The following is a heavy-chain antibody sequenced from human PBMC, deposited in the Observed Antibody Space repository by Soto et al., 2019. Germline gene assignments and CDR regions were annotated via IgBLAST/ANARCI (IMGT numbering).Heavy chain of an antibody. Sequence: QVQLVQSGAEVKKPGASVKVSCKASGYTFTSYAMHWVRQAPGQRLEWMGWITAGNGNTKYSQKFQGRVTITRDTSAIAAYVELSSMRSEDTAGYSWARDPGSSYGYNWGQGTLVTVSS. V-gene: IGHV1-3*01. J-gene: IGHJ4*02. D-gene: IGHD5-18*01. CDR2: ITAGNGNT. CDR1: GYTFTSYA. CDR3: ARDPGSSYGYN.